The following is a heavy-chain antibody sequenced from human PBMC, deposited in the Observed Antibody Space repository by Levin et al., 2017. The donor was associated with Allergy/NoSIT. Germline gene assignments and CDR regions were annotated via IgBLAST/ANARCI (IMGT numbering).Heavy chain of an antibody. J-gene: IGHJ6*02. D-gene: IGHD3-3*01. V-gene: IGHV1-3*01. CDR3: ARDSSDFWSGRYGMDV. CDR1: GYTFTSYA. Sequence: GESLKISCKASGYTFTSYAMHWVRQAPGQRLEWMGWINAGNGNTKYSQKFQGRVTITRDTSASTAYMELSSLRSEDTAVYYCARDSSDFWSGRYGMDVWGQGTTVTVSS. CDR2: INAGNGNT.